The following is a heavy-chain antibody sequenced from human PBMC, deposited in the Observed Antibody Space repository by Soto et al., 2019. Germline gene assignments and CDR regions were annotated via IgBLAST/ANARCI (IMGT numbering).Heavy chain of an antibody. Sequence: PGGSLRLSCAASGFTFSSYAMSWVRQAPGKGLEWVSAISGSGGSTYYADSVKGRFTISRDNSKNTLYLQMNSLRAEDTAVYYCAISYDFWSGYYTGGFDHWGQGTLVTVFS. D-gene: IGHD3-3*01. CDR2: ISGSGGST. CDR3: AISYDFWSGYYTGGFDH. V-gene: IGHV3-23*01. J-gene: IGHJ4*02. CDR1: GFTFSSYA.